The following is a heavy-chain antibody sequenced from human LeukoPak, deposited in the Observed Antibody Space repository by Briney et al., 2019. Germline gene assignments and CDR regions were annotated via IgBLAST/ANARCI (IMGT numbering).Heavy chain of an antibody. V-gene: IGHV3-7*01. D-gene: IGHD1-26*01. CDR2: INQDGSDK. CDR3: ATRIVGTPGYLDY. Sequence: GGTLRLSCAASGFTFSSYGMSWVRQAPGKGLEWVANINQDGSDKYYVDSVKGRITISRDNAKNSLYLQMNSLRAEDTAVYYCATRIVGTPGYLDYWGQGSLVTVSS. CDR1: GFTFSSYG. J-gene: IGHJ4*02.